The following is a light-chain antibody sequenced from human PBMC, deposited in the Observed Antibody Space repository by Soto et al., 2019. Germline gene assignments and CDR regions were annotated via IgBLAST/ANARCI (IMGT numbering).Light chain of an antibody. CDR3: SSYAGINHFVV. CDR1: SSDVGGYNY. V-gene: IGLV2-8*01. J-gene: IGLJ2*01. CDR2: EVS. Sequence: QSALTQPPSASGSPGQSVTISCTGTSSDVGGYNYVSWYQQYPGKAPKLMIYEVSKRPSGVPDRFSGSKSGNTASLTVSGLQAEDEADYYCSSYAGINHFVVFGGGTKLTVL.